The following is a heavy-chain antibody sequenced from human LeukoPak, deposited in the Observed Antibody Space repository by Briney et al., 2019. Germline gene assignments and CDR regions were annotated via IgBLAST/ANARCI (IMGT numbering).Heavy chain of an antibody. Sequence: ASVTVAFKASGYTFSAFYIHWVRQAPGRGLEWMGWINPNSGGTNYAQKFRGRVTMTRDKSSNTAYMELSSLTSDDTAVFYCARVFSNYANTADYFQHWGQGTLVTVSS. J-gene: IGHJ1*01. CDR1: GYTFSAFY. D-gene: IGHD4-11*01. CDR3: ARVFSNYANTADYFQH. V-gene: IGHV1-2*02. CDR2: INPNSGGT.